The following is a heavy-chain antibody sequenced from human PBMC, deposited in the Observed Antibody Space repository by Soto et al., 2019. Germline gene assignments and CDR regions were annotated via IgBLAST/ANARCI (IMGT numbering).Heavy chain of an antibody. D-gene: IGHD4-17*01. Sequence: GGSLRLSCATSGFIFTTYAMNWVRQAPGKGLEWVSAISSSGESTYYAESVRGRFTISRDNSLNTLYLQMRSLRPEDTAVYYCAHPRGYGVFDAVDIWGQGTMVTVSS. CDR1: GFIFTTYA. J-gene: IGHJ3*02. CDR3: AHPRGYGVFDAVDI. V-gene: IGHV3-23*01. CDR2: ISSSGEST.